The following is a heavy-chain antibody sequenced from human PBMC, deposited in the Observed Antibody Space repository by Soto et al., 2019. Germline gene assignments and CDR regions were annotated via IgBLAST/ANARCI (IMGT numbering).Heavy chain of an antibody. CDR3: ASSNTRSRDVDY. D-gene: IGHD2-2*01. CDR1: RFTFSSYG. CDR2: VWYDGNIK. V-gene: IGHV3-33*01. Sequence: GGSLRLSCAASRFTFSSYGMHWVRQAPGKGLEWVAVVWYDGNIKYYADTVKGRFTISRDNSKNTLYLQMDSLRVEDTAVYYCASSNTRSRDVDYWGQGTLVTVAS. J-gene: IGHJ4*02.